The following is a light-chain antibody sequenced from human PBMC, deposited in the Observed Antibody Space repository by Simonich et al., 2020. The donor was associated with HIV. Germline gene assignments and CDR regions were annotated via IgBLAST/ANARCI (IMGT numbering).Light chain of an antibody. J-gene: IGKJ2*01. CDR3: QQYNSYRYT. Sequence: AIRMTQSPSSLSASTGDRVTITCRASQGISSYLAWYQQKPGKAPKLLIYAASTLQSGVPSRFSGSGSGTDFTLTISCLQSEDFATYYCQQYNSYRYTFGQGTKLETK. CDR1: QGISSY. V-gene: IGKV1-8*01. CDR2: AAS.